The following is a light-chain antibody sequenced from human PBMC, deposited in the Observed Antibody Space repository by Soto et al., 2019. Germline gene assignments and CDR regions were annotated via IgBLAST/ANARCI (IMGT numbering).Light chain of an antibody. Sequence: QAVVTQEPSLTVSPGGTVTLTCASSTGAVTSGYFPSWFQQKPGQAPRALIYSTSNKQSWTPARFSGSLLGGKATLTLSGVQPEDEAEYYCLLYYGGAGVFGGGTKLTVL. CDR1: TGAVTSGYF. CDR3: LLYYGGAGV. V-gene: IGLV7-43*01. J-gene: IGLJ3*02. CDR2: STS.